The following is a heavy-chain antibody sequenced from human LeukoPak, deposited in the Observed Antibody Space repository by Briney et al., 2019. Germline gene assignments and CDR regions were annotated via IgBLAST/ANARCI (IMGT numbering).Heavy chain of an antibody. CDR3: AKVGIAAATYYYYYMDV. Sequence: GGSLRLSCAASGFTFSSYGMHWVRQAPGKGLEWVAVIWYDGSNKYYADSVKGRFTVSRDNSKNTLYLQMNSLRAEDTAVYYCAKVGIAAATYYYYYMDVWGKGTTVTVSS. V-gene: IGHV3-33*06. CDR1: GFTFSSYG. D-gene: IGHD6-13*01. CDR2: IWYDGSNK. J-gene: IGHJ6*03.